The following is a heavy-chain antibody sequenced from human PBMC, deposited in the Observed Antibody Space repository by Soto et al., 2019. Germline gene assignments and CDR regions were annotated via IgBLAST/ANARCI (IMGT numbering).Heavy chain of an antibody. Sequence: PGGSLRLSCAASGFTFSDYYMSWIRQAPGKGLEWISYISSSGSTVYYADSVKGRFTISRDNAKNSLYLQMNSLRAEDTAVYYCARGQRPVDLFDYWGQGTLVTVSS. D-gene: IGHD5-12*01. CDR3: ARGQRPVDLFDY. V-gene: IGHV3-11*01. J-gene: IGHJ4*02. CDR1: GFTFSDYY. CDR2: ISSSGSTV.